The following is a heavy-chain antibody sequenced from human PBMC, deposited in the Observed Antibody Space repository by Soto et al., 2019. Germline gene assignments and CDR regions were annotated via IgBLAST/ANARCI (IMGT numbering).Heavy chain of an antibody. J-gene: IGHJ4*02. D-gene: IGHD3-22*01. CDR2: ISAYNGNT. Sequence: QVQLVQSGAEVKKPGASVKVSCKASGYTFTSYGISWVRQAPGQGLEWMGWISAYNGNTNYAQKLQGRVTITTDTSTSTAYMELRSLRSDDTAVYYCARDEPGGYYYDSSGYLHFDYWGQGTLVTVSS. CDR1: GYTFTSYG. V-gene: IGHV1-18*01. CDR3: ARDEPGGYYYDSSGYLHFDY.